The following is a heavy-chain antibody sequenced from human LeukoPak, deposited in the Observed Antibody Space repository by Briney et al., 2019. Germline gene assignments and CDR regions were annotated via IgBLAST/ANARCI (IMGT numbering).Heavy chain of an antibody. J-gene: IGHJ3*02. CDR1: GYTFTGYY. CDR2: ISAYNGNT. CDR3: ARPLPPYEDAFDI. D-gene: IGHD3-3*01. Sequence: ASVKVSCKASGYTFTGYYMHWVRQAPGQGLEWMGWISAYNGNTNYAQKLQGRVTMTTDTSTSTAYMELRSLRSDDTAVYYCARPLPPYEDAFDIWGQGTMVTVSS. V-gene: IGHV1-18*04.